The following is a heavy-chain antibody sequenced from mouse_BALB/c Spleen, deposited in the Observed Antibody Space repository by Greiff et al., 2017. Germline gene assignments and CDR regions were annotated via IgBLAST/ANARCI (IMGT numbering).Heavy chain of an antibody. V-gene: IGHV7-3*02. J-gene: IGHJ4*01. CDR1: GFTFTDYY. CDR3: AREGYYDYASYAMDY. Sequence: EVKLMESGGGLVQPGGSLRLSCATSGFTFTDYYMSWVRQPPGKALEWLGFIRNKANGYTTEYSASVKGRFTISRDNSQSILYLQMNTLRAEDSATYYCAREGYYDYASYAMDYWGQGTSVTVSS. CDR2: IRNKANGYTT. D-gene: IGHD2-4*01.